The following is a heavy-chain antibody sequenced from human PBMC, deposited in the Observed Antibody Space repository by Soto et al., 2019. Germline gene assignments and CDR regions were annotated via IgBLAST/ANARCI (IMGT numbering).Heavy chain of an antibody. CDR2: INHSGST. V-gene: IGHV4-34*01. J-gene: IGHJ6*02. CDR3: ARVKSYYDFWSGYYYYYGMDV. D-gene: IGHD3-3*01. Sequence: PSETLSLTCAVYGGSFSGYYWSWIRQPPGKGLEWIGEINHSGSTNYNPSLKSRVTISVDTSKNQFSLKLSSVTAADTAVYYCARVKSYYDFWSGYYYYYGMDVWGQGTTVTVSS. CDR1: GGSFSGYY.